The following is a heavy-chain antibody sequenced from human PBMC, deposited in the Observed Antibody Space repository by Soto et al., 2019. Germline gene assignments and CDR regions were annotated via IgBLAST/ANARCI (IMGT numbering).Heavy chain of an antibody. CDR1: GYTFTGYY. Sequence: GASVKVSCKASGYTFTGYYMHWVRQAPGQGLEWMGWINPNSGDTNYAQKFQGWVTMTRDTSISTAYMELSRLRSGDTAVYYCAREDGTNGVCYFADPWGQGTLVTVSS. J-gene: IGHJ5*02. D-gene: IGHD2-8*01. V-gene: IGHV1-2*04. CDR3: AREDGTNGVCYFADP. CDR2: INPNSGDT.